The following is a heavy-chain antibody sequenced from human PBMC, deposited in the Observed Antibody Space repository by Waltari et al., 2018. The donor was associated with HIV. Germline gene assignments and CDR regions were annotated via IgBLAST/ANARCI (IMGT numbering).Heavy chain of an antibody. CDR1: GYTFTSYG. Sequence: QVQLVQSGAEVKKPGASVKVSCKASGYTFTSYGISWVRQAPGQGLEWMGWIGAYNGNTNYAQKLQGIVTMTTDTSTSTAYMELRSLRSDDTAVYYCARDKTTYYYGSGVSYWGQGTLVTVSS. D-gene: IGHD3-10*01. V-gene: IGHV1-18*01. CDR3: ARDKTTYYYGSGVSY. J-gene: IGHJ4*02. CDR2: IGAYNGNT.